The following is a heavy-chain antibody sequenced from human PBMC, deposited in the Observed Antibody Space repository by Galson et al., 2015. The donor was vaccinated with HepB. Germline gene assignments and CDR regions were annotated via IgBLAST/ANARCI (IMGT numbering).Heavy chain of an antibody. Sequence: SLRLSCAASGFTFSSYGMHWVRQAPGKGLEWVAVIWYDGSNKYYADSVKGRFTISRDNSKNTLYLQMNSLRAEDTAVYYCARDSFMFGVVGGLGYWGQGTLVTVSS. D-gene: IGHD3-3*01. J-gene: IGHJ4*02. CDR3: ARDSFMFGVVGGLGY. CDR2: IWYDGSNK. V-gene: IGHV3-33*01. CDR1: GFTFSSYG.